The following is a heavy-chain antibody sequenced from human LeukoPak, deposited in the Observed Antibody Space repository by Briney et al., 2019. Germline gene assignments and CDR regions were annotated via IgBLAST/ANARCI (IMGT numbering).Heavy chain of an antibody. V-gene: IGHV3-23*01. D-gene: IGHD2-2*01. CDR2: ISGIGANT. J-gene: IGHJ4*02. CDR1: GFTFSSYN. Sequence: GGSLRLSCAASGFTFSSYNMNWVRQAPGKGLEWVSTISGIGANTYYADSVKGRFTISRDNSKNTLFLQMNSLRAEDTAVYYCARSPTGCSSTTCFYYFDYWGQGALVTVSS. CDR3: ARSPTGCSSTTCFYYFDY.